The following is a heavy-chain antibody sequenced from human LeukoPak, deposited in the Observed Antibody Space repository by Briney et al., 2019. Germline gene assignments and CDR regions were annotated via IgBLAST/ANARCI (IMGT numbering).Heavy chain of an antibody. CDR1: GGSIRNYY. CDR2: ISYSGST. J-gene: IGHJ4*02. CDR3: ARSGIQLWAAVNY. V-gene: IGHV4-59*01. Sequence: PSETLSLTCTVSGGSIRNYYWSWIRQPPGKGLEWIGYISYSGSTNYSPSLKSRVTISVDTSKNQFSLKLSFVTAADTAVYYCARSGIQLWAAVNYWGQGTLVTVSS. D-gene: IGHD5-18*01.